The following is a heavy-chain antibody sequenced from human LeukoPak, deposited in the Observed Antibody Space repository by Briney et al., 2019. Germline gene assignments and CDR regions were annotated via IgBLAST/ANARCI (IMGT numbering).Heavy chain of an antibody. J-gene: IGHJ3*02. V-gene: IGHV3-30-3*02. CDR1: GFTFSSYA. CDR2: ISYDGSNK. D-gene: IGHD3-3*01. Sequence: GGSLRLSCAASGFTFSSYAMHWVRQAPGKGLEWVAVISYDGSNKYYADSVKGRFTISRDNSKNTLYLQMNSLRAEDTAVYYCAKFQYYDFWSGYSGGAFDIWGQGTMVTVSS. CDR3: AKFQYYDFWSGYSGGAFDI.